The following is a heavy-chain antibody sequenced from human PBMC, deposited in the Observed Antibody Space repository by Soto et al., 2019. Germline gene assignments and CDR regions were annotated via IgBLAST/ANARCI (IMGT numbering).Heavy chain of an antibody. CDR1: GFTFSSYG. Sequence: GGSLRLSCAASGFTFSSYGMHWVRQAPGKGLEWVAVISYDGSNKYYADSAKGRFTISRDNSKNTLYLQMNSLRAEDTAVYYCAKDYGHSSSWYYFDYWGQGTLVTAPQ. CDR2: ISYDGSNK. J-gene: IGHJ4*02. CDR3: AKDYGHSSSWYYFDY. V-gene: IGHV3-30*18. D-gene: IGHD6-13*01.